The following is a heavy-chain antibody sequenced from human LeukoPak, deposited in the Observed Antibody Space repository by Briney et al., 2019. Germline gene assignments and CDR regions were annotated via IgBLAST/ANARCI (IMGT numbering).Heavy chain of an antibody. J-gene: IGHJ4*02. Sequence: GGSLRLSCAASGFTISDYAMHWVRQAPGKGLEWVAFIGYDGNNKYYVDSLKGRFAISRDKSTNTLYLQMNSLRPEDTAVYYCAKDSVYYFSSSGSPYYFDNWGQGTLVTVSP. D-gene: IGHD3-22*01. CDR2: IGYDGNNK. CDR1: GFTISDYA. V-gene: IGHV3-30*02. CDR3: AKDSVYYFSSSGSPYYFDN.